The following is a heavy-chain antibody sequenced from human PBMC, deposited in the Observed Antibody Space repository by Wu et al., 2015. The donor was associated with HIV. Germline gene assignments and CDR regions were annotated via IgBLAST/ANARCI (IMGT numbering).Heavy chain of an antibody. Sequence: VQSGGEVKKPGASVKVSCKASQYRFITYGVTWVRQVPGHGFEWMGWISPYNENTDVAQKFRDRLTMTTDTSTTTAYMELRSLRTDDTAVYYCMIYVHWANGYFKDRWGQGTQVTVSS. D-gene: IGHD3-10*02. J-gene: IGHJ5*02. CDR2: ISPYNENT. V-gene: IGHV1-18*01. CDR3: MIYVHWANGYFKDR. CDR1: QYRFITYG.